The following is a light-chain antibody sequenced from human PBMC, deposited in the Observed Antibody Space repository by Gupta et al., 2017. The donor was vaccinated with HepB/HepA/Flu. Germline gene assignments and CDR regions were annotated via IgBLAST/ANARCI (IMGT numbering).Light chain of an antibody. CDR1: TSNIGSNT. CDR2: SNH. CDR3: AAWDDSRNGVV. Sequence: QSVLLQPPSASAPPGQTVTISCSGSTSNIGSNTVNWYQLLPGMAPRLLVYSNHQRPSGVPDRFFGSKSGTSASLAITGLQAEDEADYYCAAWDDSRNGVVFGGGTRLTVL. J-gene: IGLJ2*01. V-gene: IGLV1-44*01.